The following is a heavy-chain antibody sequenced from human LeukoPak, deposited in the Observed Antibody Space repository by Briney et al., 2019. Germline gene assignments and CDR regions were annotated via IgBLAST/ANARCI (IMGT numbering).Heavy chain of an antibody. J-gene: IGHJ6*02. D-gene: IGHD3-22*01. CDR3: ARCLYYYDSSGYLFGRYYGMDV. V-gene: IGHV1-3*01. Sequence: ASVKVSCKASGYTFTSYAMHWVRQAPGQRLEWMGWINAGNGNTKYSQKFQGRVTITRGTSASTAYMELSSLRSEDTAVYYCARCLYYYDSSGYLFGRYYGMDVWGQGTTVTVSS. CDR2: INAGNGNT. CDR1: GYTFTSYA.